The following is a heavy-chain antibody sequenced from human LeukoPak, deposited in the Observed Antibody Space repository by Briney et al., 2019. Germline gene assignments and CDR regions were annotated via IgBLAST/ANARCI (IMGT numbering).Heavy chain of an antibody. V-gene: IGHV4-59*12. CDR2: AYYSGST. CDR1: DGSISNYY. Sequence: SETLSLTCSVFDGSISNYYWSWIRQPPGKGLEWIGYAYYSGSTTYNPSLESRVTISVDTSKNQFSLKLSSVTAADTAVYYCASARGGYYDSSGYIDYWGQGTLVTVSS. D-gene: IGHD3-22*01. J-gene: IGHJ4*02. CDR3: ASARGGYYDSSGYIDY.